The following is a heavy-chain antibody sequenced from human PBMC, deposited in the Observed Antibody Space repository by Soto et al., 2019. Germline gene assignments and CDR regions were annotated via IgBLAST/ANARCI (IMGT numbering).Heavy chain of an antibody. Sequence: QVQLVQSGAEVKKPGASVKVSCKASGYTFTNYAVTWVRQAPGQGLEWMGWINVYDGNTKYAQKFQGRVTMTTDTSTNTVYMELRSLTSDDTAVYYCARDGVAVTTGIAGYWGQGTLVTVSS. CDR2: INVYDGNT. V-gene: IGHV1-18*01. CDR3: ARDGVAVTTGIAGY. D-gene: IGHD4-4*01. J-gene: IGHJ4*02. CDR1: GYTFTNYA.